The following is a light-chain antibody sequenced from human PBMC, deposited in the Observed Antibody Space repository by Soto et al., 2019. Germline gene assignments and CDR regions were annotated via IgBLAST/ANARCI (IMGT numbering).Light chain of an antibody. CDR1: SSNIGSNT. J-gene: IGLJ1*01. V-gene: IGLV1-44*01. CDR2: SNN. CDR3: ATWDDSLNGYV. Sequence: QSVLTQPPSVSVTPAQRVTLSCSGSSSNIGSNTVNWYQQLPGTAPKLLIYSNNQRPSGVPDRFSGSKSGTSASLAISGLQSEDEGDYYCATWDDSLNGYVFGTGTKLTVL.